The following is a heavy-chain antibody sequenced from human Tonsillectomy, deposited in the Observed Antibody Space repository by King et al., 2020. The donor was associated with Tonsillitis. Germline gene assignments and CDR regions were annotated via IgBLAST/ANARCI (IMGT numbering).Heavy chain of an antibody. Sequence: VQLVESGGGVVQTGRSLRLSCAASGFTFSSYAMHWVRQAPGKGLERVAVISYDGSNKYYADSVKGRFTISRDNSKNTLYLQMNSLRAEDTAVYYCARVGDTAMEFDYWGQGTLVTVSS. CDR3: ARVGDTAMEFDY. D-gene: IGHD5-18*01. J-gene: IGHJ4*02. CDR2: ISYDGSNK. V-gene: IGHV3-30*04. CDR1: GFTFSSYA.